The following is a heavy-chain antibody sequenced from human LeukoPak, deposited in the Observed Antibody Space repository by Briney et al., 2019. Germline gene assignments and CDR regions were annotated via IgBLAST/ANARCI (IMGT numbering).Heavy chain of an antibody. J-gene: IGHJ4*02. CDR2: IYTGDSNT. D-gene: IGHD2-2*01. Sequence: GESLKISCQGSGYRFTSYWIGWVCQMPGKGLEWMGIIYTGDSNTKYSPSFQGHVTISVDKSISTAYLQWSSLKASDTAMYYCARLGGSAYCVSTTCHFDYWGQGTQVTVSS. V-gene: IGHV5-51*01. CDR1: GYRFTSYW. CDR3: ARLGGSAYCVSTTCHFDY.